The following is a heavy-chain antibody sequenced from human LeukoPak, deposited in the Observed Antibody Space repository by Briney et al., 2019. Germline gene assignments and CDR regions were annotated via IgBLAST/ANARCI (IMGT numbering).Heavy chain of an antibody. V-gene: IGHV3-21*01. CDR3: ARDGEDYGDSSTAWAYDY. Sequence: GGSLRLSCAASGFTFSSYEMNWVRQAPGKGLEWVSSISSSSSYIYYADSVKGRFTISRDNAKNSLYLQMNSLRAEDTAVYYCARDGEDYGDSSTAWAYDYWGQGTLVTVSS. CDR1: GFTFSSYE. D-gene: IGHD4-17*01. J-gene: IGHJ4*02. CDR2: ISSSSSYI.